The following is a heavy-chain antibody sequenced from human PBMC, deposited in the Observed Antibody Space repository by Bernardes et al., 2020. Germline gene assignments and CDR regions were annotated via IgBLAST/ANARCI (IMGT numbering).Heavy chain of an antibody. Sequence: TLSLTCIVSGGSINFYYWSWIRQPPGKGLEWIGYIHDSGDTTYNPSLMSRATMSMDMSKNQFSLKLNSVTAADTAVYYCAREYSSFDHWGQGLLVTVSS. CDR3: AREYSSFDH. CDR1: GGSINFYY. J-gene: IGHJ4*02. D-gene: IGHD3-22*01. CDR2: IHDSGDT. V-gene: IGHV4-59*13.